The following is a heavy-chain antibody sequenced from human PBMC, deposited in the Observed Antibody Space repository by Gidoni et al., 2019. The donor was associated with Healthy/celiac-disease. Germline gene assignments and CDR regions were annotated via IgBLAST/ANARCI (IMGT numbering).Heavy chain of an antibody. J-gene: IGHJ4*02. CDR3: AKGTITLVRGPVDY. CDR1: GFTFDDYA. D-gene: IGHD3-10*01. V-gene: IGHV3-9*01. Sequence: EVQLVDSGGGLVQPGRSLRLSCAASGFTFDDYAMPWVRQAPGKGLEWVSGISWNTVNIGYADSVKGRFTISRDNARNSLYLQMNSLRAEDTALYYCAKGTITLVRGPVDYWGRGTLVTVSS. CDR2: ISWNTVNI.